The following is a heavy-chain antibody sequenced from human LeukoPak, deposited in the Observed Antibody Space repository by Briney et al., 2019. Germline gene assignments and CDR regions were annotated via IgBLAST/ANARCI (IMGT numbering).Heavy chain of an antibody. CDR1: GFTFSGYS. J-gene: IGHJ6*02. CDR3: AREDVVVPPYGMDV. CDR2: ISSSSSTI. V-gene: IGHV3-48*01. D-gene: IGHD2-2*01. Sequence: PGGSLRLSCAASGFTFSGYSMNWVRQAPGKGLEWVSYISSSSSTIYYADSVKGRFTISRDNAKNSLYLQMNSLRAEDTAVYYCAREDVVVPPYGMDVWGQGTTVTVSS.